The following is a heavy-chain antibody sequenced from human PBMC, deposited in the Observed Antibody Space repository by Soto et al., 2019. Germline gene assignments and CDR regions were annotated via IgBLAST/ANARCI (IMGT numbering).Heavy chain of an antibody. J-gene: IGHJ4*02. CDR3: ARGHGLG. Sequence: QVQLVESGGGVVQPGRSLRLSCAASGFSFSSYAMHWVRQAPGKGLEWVALISYDGGNIYYADSVKGRFTISRDNSKNTLYLLINSLRSDDTGIFYCARGHGLGWGLGTLVTVSA. CDR1: GFSFSSYA. CDR2: ISYDGGNI. D-gene: IGHD7-27*01. V-gene: IGHV3-30-3*01.